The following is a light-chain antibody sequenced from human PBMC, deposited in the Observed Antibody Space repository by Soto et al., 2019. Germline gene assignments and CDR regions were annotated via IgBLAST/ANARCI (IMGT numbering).Light chain of an antibody. Sequence: DIQMTQSPSTLSASVGDRVTITCRASQSISSWLAWYQQKPGKAPNLLIYKASSVESGVPSRFSGSGSGKEFTLTIRSLQPDYFATYYCQQYNRYPRTFGGGTKVEIK. J-gene: IGKJ4*01. CDR2: KAS. CDR3: QQYNRYPRT. V-gene: IGKV1-5*03. CDR1: QSISSW.